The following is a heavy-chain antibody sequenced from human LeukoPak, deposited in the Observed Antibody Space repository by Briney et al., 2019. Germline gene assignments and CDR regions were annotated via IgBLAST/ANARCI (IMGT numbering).Heavy chain of an antibody. J-gene: IGHJ6*02. D-gene: IGHD6-19*01. V-gene: IGHV3-30-3*01. CDR1: GFTFSSYA. CDR2: ISYDGSNK. CDR3: ARRIEQWLPPGDYYYYGMDV. Sequence: GGSLRLSCAASGFTFSSYAMHWVRQAPGKGLEWVAVISYDGSNKYYADSVKGRFTISRDNSKNTLYLQMNSLRAEDTAVYYCARRIEQWLPPGDYYYYGMDVWGQGTTVTVSS.